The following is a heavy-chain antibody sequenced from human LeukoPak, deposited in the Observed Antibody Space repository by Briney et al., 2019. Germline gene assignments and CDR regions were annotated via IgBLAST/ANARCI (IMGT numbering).Heavy chain of an antibody. CDR1: GFSVSNYA. Sequence: PGGSLRLSCAASGFSVSNYAMTWVRQAPGKGLEWVSGISSGGHSTYYADAVKGRFTISRDNSKNTLYLQMNSLRAEDTAVYYCASGEWPQDYWGQGTLVTVSS. V-gene: IGHV3-23*01. CDR2: ISSGGHST. CDR3: ASGEWPQDY. D-gene: IGHD3-10*01. J-gene: IGHJ4*02.